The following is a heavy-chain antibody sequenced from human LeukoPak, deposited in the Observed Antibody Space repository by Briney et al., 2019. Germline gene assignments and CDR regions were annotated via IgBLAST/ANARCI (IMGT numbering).Heavy chain of an antibody. Sequence: QPGGSLRLSCAVSGFTPRSYEMNWVRQAPGKGLEWISYISGSGTATLYADSVKGRFTISRDNAKNSVYLLMNSLGLEDTAVYYCARYCAGHCYQGMDVWGRGTPVTVSS. CDR3: ARYCAGHCYQGMDV. D-gene: IGHD2-21*01. CDR1: GFTPRSYE. CDR2: ISGSGTAT. V-gene: IGHV3-48*03. J-gene: IGHJ6*02.